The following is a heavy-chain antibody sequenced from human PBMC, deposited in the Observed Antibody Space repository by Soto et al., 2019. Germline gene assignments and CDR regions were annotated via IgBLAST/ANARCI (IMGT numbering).Heavy chain of an antibody. CDR3: ASDYGDYGGLDYYYGMDV. V-gene: IGHV1-69*13. D-gene: IGHD4-17*01. Sequence: SVKVSCKASGGTFSSYAISWVRQAPGQGLEWMGGIIPIFGTANYAQKFQGRVTITADESTSTAYMELSSLRSEDTAVYYCASDYGDYGGLDYYYGMDVWGQGTTVTVSS. CDR2: IIPIFGTA. CDR1: GGTFSSYA. J-gene: IGHJ6*02.